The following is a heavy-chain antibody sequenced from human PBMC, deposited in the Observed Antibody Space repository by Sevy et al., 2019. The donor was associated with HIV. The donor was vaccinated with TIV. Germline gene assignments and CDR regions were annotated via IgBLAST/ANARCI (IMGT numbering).Heavy chain of an antibody. V-gene: IGHV4-61*01. Sequence: SETLSLTCTVSGGSVSSGSYYWSWIRQPPGKGLEWIGYIYYSGSTDYSPSLMSRVTISVDTSKNQFSLKLSSVTAADTAVYYCAREGLRFLEPDAFDIWGQRTMVTVSS. CDR2: IYYSGST. J-gene: IGHJ3*02. CDR1: GGSVSSGSYY. D-gene: IGHD3-3*01. CDR3: AREGLRFLEPDAFDI.